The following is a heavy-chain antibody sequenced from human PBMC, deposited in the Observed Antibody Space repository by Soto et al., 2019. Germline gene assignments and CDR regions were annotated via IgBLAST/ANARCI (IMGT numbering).Heavy chain of an antibody. CDR3: ARDGLPVRGLTTCGGVI. V-gene: IGHV1-69*01. Sequence: QVQLVQSGAEVKKPGSSVQVSCKASGGTFSSYAISWVRQAPGHGLEWMGGIIPIFGTANYAQKFQGRVTITAHESTCTSYMELSSLRSEDTAVYYCARDGLPVRGLTTCGGVIWGQGTLVTVSS. CDR1: GGTFSSYA. CDR2: IIPIFGTA. D-gene: IGHD3-16*01. J-gene: IGHJ4*02.